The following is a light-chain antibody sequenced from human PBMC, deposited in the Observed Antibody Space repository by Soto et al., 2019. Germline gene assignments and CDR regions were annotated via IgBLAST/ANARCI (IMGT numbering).Light chain of an antibody. Sequence: EIVLTQSPATLSFSPGERATLSCRASQSVSSSYLAWYQQKPGQAPGLLIYGASSRATGIPDRFSGSGSGTDFTLTISRLEPEDFAVYYCQQYGRSPWTFGQGTKVDIK. V-gene: IGKV3-20*01. CDR3: QQYGRSPWT. J-gene: IGKJ1*01. CDR1: QSVSSSY. CDR2: GAS.